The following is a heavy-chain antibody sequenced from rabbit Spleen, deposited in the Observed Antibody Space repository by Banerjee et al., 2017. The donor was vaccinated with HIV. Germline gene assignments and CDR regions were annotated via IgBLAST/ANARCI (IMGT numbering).Heavy chain of an antibody. V-gene: IGHV1S40*01. Sequence: QSLEESGGDLVKPGASLTLTCKASGFSFNSGYDMCWVRQAPGKGLEWIACSYAGSSGNTYYATWAQGRFTISKTSSTTVTLQMTSLTAADTATYFCARDTGTSFSTYGMDLWGPGTLVTVS. CDR2: SYAGSSGNT. J-gene: IGHJ6*01. CDR1: GFSFNSGYD. D-gene: IGHD8-1*01. CDR3: ARDTGTSFSTYGMDL.